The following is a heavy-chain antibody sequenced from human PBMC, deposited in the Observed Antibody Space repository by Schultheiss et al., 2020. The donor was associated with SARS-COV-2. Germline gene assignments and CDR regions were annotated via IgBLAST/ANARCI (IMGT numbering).Heavy chain of an antibody. Sequence: SVKVSCKASGGTFSSYAISWVRQAPGQGLEWMGRIIPILGIANYAQKFQGRVTITADKSTSTAYMELSSLRSEDTAVYYCARGGAIVVPFDWYFDLWGRGTLVTVSS. CDR2: IIPILGIA. V-gene: IGHV1-69*04. J-gene: IGHJ2*01. D-gene: IGHD3-22*01. CDR3: ARGGAIVVPFDWYFDL. CDR1: GGTFSSYA.